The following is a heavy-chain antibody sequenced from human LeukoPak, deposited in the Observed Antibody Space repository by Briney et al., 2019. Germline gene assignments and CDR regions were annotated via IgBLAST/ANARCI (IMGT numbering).Heavy chain of an antibody. V-gene: IGHV3-74*01. J-gene: IGHJ6*03. CDR1: GFTFSSYW. D-gene: IGHD6-19*01. CDR3: ARYSSGWYPVYYYYMDV. Sequence: GGSLRLSCAASGFTFSSYWMHWVRQAPGKGLVWVSRINSDGSSTSYADSVKGRFTISRDNAKNTLYLQMNSLRAEDTAVYYCARYSSGWYPVYYYYMDVWGKGTTVTISS. CDR2: INSDGSST.